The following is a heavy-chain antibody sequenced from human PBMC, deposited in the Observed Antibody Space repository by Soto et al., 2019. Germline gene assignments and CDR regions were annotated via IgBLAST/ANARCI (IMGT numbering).Heavy chain of an antibody. D-gene: IGHD2-2*03. Sequence: SETLSLTCSVSGDSISNSRFYWAWIRQPPGEGLEWIGSIYHTGNAYYNPSLKSRVTISVDTSKNQFSLKLTSVTAADAAVYYCARLNGYCVSTKCNGYYGMDVWGQGTTVTVS. CDR3: ARLNGYCVSTKCNGYYGMDV. J-gene: IGHJ6*02. CDR2: IYHTGNA. CDR1: GDSISNSRFY. V-gene: IGHV4-39*01.